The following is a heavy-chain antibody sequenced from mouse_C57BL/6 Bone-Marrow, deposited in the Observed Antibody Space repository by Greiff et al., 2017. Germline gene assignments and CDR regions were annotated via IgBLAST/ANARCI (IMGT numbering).Heavy chain of an antibody. Sequence: EVKVVESGEGLVKPGGSLKLSCAASGFTFSSYAMSWVRQTPEKRLEWVAYISSGGDYIYYADTVKGRFTISRDNARNTLYLQMSSLKSEDTAMYYCTSHYGSSWFAYWGQGTLVTVSA. V-gene: IGHV5-9-1*02. CDR2: ISSGGDYI. J-gene: IGHJ3*01. CDR3: TSHYGSSWFAY. D-gene: IGHD1-1*01. CDR1: GFTFSSYA.